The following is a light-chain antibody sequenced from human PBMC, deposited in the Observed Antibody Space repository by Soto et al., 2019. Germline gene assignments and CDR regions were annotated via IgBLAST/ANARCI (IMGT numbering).Light chain of an antibody. J-gene: IGKJ1*01. Sequence: IQMTHSPATLSAAVGDRVTITCRASQSISTWLAWYQQKPGKAPKLLIYDASSLESGVPSSFNGSGSGTEFPLTISSLQPDDFATYCCQQYSAYWTFGPGTKVDIK. CDR1: QSISTW. V-gene: IGKV1-5*01. CDR3: QQYSAYWT. CDR2: DAS.